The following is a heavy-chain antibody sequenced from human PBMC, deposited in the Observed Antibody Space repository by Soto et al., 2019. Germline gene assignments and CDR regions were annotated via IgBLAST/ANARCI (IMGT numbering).Heavy chain of an antibody. CDR3: ARGVDTAMVRFDP. Sequence: QVQLQQWGAGLLKPSETLSLTCAVYGGSFSGYYWCWIRQPPGQGLEWIGEINHSGSNNYNPSLKSRGTISVDTSKNQFSLKRSSVAAADTAVYYGARGVDTAMVRFDPCGQGTLVTVSS. CDR1: GGSFSGYY. CDR2: INHSGSN. J-gene: IGHJ5*02. D-gene: IGHD5-18*01. V-gene: IGHV4-34*01.